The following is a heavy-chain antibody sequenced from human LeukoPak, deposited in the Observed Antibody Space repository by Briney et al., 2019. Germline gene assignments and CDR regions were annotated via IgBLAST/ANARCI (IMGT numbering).Heavy chain of an antibody. CDR2: KCYRSEYIH. Sequence: SQTLSLTCVISGGSVSSYSCVWIRNPQSPWMDLEWLGSKCYRSEYIHDYALSVTSPININANKSKKQFSLQLNAVTAEDNAVYYCARRVRADRTCYFDYWGQGTLVTVSS. CDR1: GGSVSSYSCV. CDR3: ARRVRADRTCYFDY. D-gene: IGHD3-10*01. V-gene: IGHV6-1*01. J-gene: IGHJ4*02.